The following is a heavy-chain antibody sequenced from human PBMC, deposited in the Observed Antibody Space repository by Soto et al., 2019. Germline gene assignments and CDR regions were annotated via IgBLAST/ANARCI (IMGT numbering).Heavy chain of an antibody. Sequence: ASVKVSCKASGYTFTSYYMHWVRQAPGQGLEWMGIINPSGGSTSYAQKFQGRVTMTRDTSTSTVYMELCSLRSEDTAVYYCARDWVVRGLLWFGESAGYGMDVWGQGTTVTVSS. CDR3: ARDWVVRGLLWFGESAGYGMDV. D-gene: IGHD3-10*01. CDR2: INPSGGST. CDR1: GYTFTSYY. V-gene: IGHV1-46*01. J-gene: IGHJ6*02.